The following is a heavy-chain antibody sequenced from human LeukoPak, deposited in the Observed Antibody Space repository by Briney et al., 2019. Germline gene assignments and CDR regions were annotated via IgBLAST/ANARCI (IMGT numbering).Heavy chain of an antibody. CDR3: ARDSSSGWPKYYFDY. V-gene: IGHV1-2*02. D-gene: IGHD6-19*01. CDR2: INPNSGGT. CDR1: GYTFTGYY. Sequence: ASAKVSCKASGYTFTGYYMHWVRQAPGQGLEWMGWINPNSGGTNYAQKFQGRVTMTRDTSISTAYMELSRLRSDDTAVYYCARDSSSGWPKYYFDYWGQGTLVTVSS. J-gene: IGHJ4*02.